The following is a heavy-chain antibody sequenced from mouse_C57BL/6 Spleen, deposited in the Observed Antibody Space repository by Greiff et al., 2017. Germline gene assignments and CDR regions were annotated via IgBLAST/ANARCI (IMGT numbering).Heavy chain of an antibody. V-gene: IGHV1-61*01. CDR2: IYPSDSET. D-gene: IGHD2-4*01. J-gene: IGHJ3*01. CDR3: ARDNDYAWFAY. CDR1: GYTFTSYW. Sequence: VQLQQSGAELVRPGSSVKLSCKASGYTFTSYWMDWVKQRPGQGLEWIGNIYPSDSETHYNQKFKDKATLTVDKSSSTAYMQLSSLTSEDSAVYYCARDNDYAWFAYWGQGTLVTVSA.